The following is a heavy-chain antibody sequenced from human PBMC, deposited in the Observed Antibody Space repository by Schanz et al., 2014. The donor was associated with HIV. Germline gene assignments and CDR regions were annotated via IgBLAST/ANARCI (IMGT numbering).Heavy chain of an antibody. V-gene: IGHV1-2*02. J-gene: IGHJ4*02. Sequence: QLQLVQSGAGVKKPGASVKVSCKASAYTFTGYYMHWVRQAPGQGLEWMGWINPNSSGTNFAQKFQGRVTLTRDTSITTAYMELTTLRSDDTALYYCAIPSSGWSTFDYWGQGTLVTVSS. D-gene: IGHD6-19*01. CDR2: INPNSSGT. CDR1: AYTFTGYY. CDR3: AIPSSGWSTFDY.